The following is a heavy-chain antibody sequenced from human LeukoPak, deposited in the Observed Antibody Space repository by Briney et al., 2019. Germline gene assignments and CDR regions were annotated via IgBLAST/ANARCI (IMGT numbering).Heavy chain of an antibody. CDR2: IYYSGST. CDR1: GGSISSSSYY. Sequence: KTSETLSLTCTVSGGSISSSSYYWGWIRQPPGKGLEWIGSIYYSGSTYYNPSLKSRVTISVDTSKNQFSLKLSSVTAADTAVYYCAREHYGDCWGQGTLVTVSS. CDR3: AREHYGDC. V-gene: IGHV4-39*07. J-gene: IGHJ4*02.